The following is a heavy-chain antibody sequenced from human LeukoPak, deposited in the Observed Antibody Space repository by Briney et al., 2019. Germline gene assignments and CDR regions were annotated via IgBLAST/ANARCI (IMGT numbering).Heavy chain of an antibody. CDR2: ISSSSSTI. CDR1: GFTFSSYS. Sequence: GGSLRLSCAAAGFTFSSYSMNWVRQAPGKGLEWVSYISSSSSTIYYADSVKGRFTISRDNAKNSLYLQMNSLRAEDTAVYYCAREAAAGPYYYYYMDVWGKGTTVTVSS. V-gene: IGHV3-48*01. J-gene: IGHJ6*03. CDR3: AREAAAGPYYYYYMDV. D-gene: IGHD6-13*01.